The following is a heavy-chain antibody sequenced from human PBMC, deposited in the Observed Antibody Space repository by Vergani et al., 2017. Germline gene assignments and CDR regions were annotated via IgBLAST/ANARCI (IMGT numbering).Heavy chain of an antibody. V-gene: IGHV4-38-2*01. CDR3: ARSQGDYWYFDL. Sequence: QVRLEESGPGLVKPSETLSLICSVSGYSIGSGFYWAWTRQSPGEGLQWLTSIHNRGKTYHNPSLKSRVSVSLDTSKNRFSLNLTSVTATDTAVYYCARSQGDYWYFDLWGPGSLVTVSS. CDR2: IHNRGKT. D-gene: IGHD2-21*01. CDR1: GYSIGSGFY. J-gene: IGHJ2*01.